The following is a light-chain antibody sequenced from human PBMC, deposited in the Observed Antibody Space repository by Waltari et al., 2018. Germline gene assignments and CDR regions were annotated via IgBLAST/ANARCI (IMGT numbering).Light chain of an antibody. J-gene: IGKJ4*01. CDR1: SLLRSDGKTY. Sequence: SLLRSDGKTYLYWYLHKPGQPSRLLIYEASKRFSGVTDRFSGSGSGTDFTLRISRVEAEDVGVYYCMQTLRLPSFSFGGGTKVEIK. CDR3: MQTLRLPSFS. V-gene: IGKV2D-29*01. CDR2: EAS.